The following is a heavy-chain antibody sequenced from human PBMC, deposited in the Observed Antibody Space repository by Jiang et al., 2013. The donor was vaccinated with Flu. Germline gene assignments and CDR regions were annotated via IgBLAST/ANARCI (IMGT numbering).Heavy chain of an antibody. CDR1: GFTFSSYG. J-gene: IGHJ3*01. CDR3: AKAFRFGLHDALHV. CDR2: VSYDGEDK. V-gene: IGHV3-30*18. D-gene: IGHD3-16*01. Sequence: VQLVESGGGVVQPGKSLRLSCVASGFTFSSYGMHWVRQAPGKGLEWVAAVSYDGEDKYYGDSVKGRFTVSRDNSENTMYLQMISPRPEDTAVYYCAKAFRFGLHDALHVWGQGTEVVVSS.